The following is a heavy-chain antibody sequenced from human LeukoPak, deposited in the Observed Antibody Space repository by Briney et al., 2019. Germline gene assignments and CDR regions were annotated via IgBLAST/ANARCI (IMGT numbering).Heavy chain of an antibody. CDR3: ARGPAGMVRGVIITPPHY. V-gene: IGHV5-51*01. D-gene: IGHD3-10*01. CDR1: GYSFTSYW. CDR2: IYPGDSDT. J-gene: IGHJ4*02. Sequence: GESLKISCKGSGYSFTSYWIGWVRQMPGKGLEWMGIIYPGDSDTRYSPSFQGQVTISADKSISTAYLQWSSLKASDTAMYYCARGPAGMVRGVIITPPHYWGQGTLVTVSS.